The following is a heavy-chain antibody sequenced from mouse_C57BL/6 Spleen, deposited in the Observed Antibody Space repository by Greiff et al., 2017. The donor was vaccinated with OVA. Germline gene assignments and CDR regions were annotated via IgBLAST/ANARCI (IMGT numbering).Heavy chain of an antibody. Sequence: VQLQQSGPELVKPGASVKISCKASGYSFTDYNMNWVKQSNGKSLEWIGVINPNYGTTSYNQKFKGKATLTVDQSSSTAYMQLSSLTSEDSAVYYCARRGYYDYDGAWFAYWGQGTLVTVSA. D-gene: IGHD2-4*01. CDR2: INPNYGTT. V-gene: IGHV1-39*01. CDR1: GYSFTDYN. CDR3: ARRGYYDYDGAWFAY. J-gene: IGHJ3*01.